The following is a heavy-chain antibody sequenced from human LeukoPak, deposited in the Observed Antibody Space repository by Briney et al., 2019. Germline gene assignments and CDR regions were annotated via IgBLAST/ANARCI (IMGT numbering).Heavy chain of an antibody. V-gene: IGHV3-7*01. CDR3: ASIREELLWFGELDAFDI. D-gene: IGHD3-10*01. J-gene: IGHJ3*02. Sequence: QAGGSLRLSCAASGFTFDDYGMSWVRQAPGKGLEWVANIKQDGSEKYYVDSVKGRFTISRDNAKNSLYLQMNSLRAEDTAVYYCASIREELLWFGELDAFDIWGQGTMVTVSS. CDR2: IKQDGSEK. CDR1: GFTFDDYG.